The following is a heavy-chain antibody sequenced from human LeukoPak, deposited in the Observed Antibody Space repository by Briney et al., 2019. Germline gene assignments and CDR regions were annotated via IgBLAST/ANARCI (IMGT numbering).Heavy chain of an antibody. CDR3: ARGLGENWGSIYY. CDR2: IGTAGDT. Sequence: SGGSLRLSCAASGFTFSSYDMHWVRQATGKGLEWVSAIGTAGDTYYPGSVKGRFTISRENAKNSLYLQMNSLRAGDTAVYYCARGLGENWGSIYYWGQGTLVTVSS. V-gene: IGHV3-13*01. CDR1: GFTFSSYD. J-gene: IGHJ4*02. D-gene: IGHD7-27*01.